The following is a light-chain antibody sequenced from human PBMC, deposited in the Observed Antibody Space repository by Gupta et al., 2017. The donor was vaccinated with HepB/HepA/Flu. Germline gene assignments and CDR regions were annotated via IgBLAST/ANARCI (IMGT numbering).Light chain of an antibody. Sequence: QSALTQPASVSGSPGQSITISCTGTSSDVGGSNYVSWYQQHPGKDPKLMMDCGTNRTSAVSIRFSCATSCNKASLIIYGPQDEDEADDYWSFSKTNSTFEGVFGGGTKMTVL. J-gene: IGLJ2*01. CDR2: CGT. CDR1: SSDVGGSNY. V-gene: IGLV2-14*03. CDR3: SFSKTNSTFEGV.